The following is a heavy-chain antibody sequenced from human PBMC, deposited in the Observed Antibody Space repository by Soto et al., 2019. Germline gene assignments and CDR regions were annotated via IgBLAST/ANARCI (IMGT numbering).Heavy chain of an antibody. CDR2: ISYDGSNK. Sequence: GGSLRLSCAASGFTFSSYAMHWVRQAPGKGLEWVAVISYDGSNKYYADSVKGRFTISRDNSKNTLYLQMNSLRAEDTAVYYCARDGPNVYVCGSYRPYYHYYGMDVWGQGTTVTAP. J-gene: IGHJ6*02. D-gene: IGHD3-16*02. CDR1: GFTFSSYA. V-gene: IGHV3-30-3*01. CDR3: ARDGPNVYVCGSYRPYYHYYGMDV.